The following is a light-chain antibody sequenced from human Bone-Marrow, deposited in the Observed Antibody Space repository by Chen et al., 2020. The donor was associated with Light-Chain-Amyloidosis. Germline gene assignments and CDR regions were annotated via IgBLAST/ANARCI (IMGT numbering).Light chain of an antibody. CDR2: DVD. CDR1: SSDVGAYNY. CDR3: SSYTGADNLFV. J-gene: IGLJ1*01. Sequence: QSSLTQPRSVSGSPGQTVTISCTGPSSDVGAYNYVSWYQQHSGEAPKFIIYDVDKRPSGVPDRFSGAKSGNTASLTISGLQPEDDADYYCSSYTGADNLFVFGSGTSVTVL. V-gene: IGLV2-11*01.